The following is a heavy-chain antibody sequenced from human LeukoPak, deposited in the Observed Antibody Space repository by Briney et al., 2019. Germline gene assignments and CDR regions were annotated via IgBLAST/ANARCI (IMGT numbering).Heavy chain of an antibody. V-gene: IGHV1-18*01. D-gene: IGHD1-26*01. Sequence: ASVNLSCTASGYTFTRYGMSWVRQAPGQGLEWMGWISGSNGNTNYAQKLQGRVTMTTDTSTGTAYMELRSLRSDDTAVYYCAKSGRGTYCSFDYWGQGTLGSVSS. CDR3: AKSGRGTYCSFDY. J-gene: IGHJ4*02. CDR2: ISGSNGNT. CDR1: GYTFTRYG.